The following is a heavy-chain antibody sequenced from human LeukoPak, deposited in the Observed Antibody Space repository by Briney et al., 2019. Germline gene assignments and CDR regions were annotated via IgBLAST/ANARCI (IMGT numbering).Heavy chain of an antibody. CDR2: INWNGGST. CDR1: GFTFDDYG. D-gene: IGHD3-10*01. CDR3: ARGFTGGPRFDH. Sequence: PGGSLRLSCAASGFTFDDYGMSWVRQAPGKGLEWVSGINWNGGSTGYADSVKGRFTISRDNSKNTLYLQMNTLRVEDTALYYCARGFTGGPRFDHWGQGTLVTVSP. V-gene: IGHV3-20*04. J-gene: IGHJ4*02.